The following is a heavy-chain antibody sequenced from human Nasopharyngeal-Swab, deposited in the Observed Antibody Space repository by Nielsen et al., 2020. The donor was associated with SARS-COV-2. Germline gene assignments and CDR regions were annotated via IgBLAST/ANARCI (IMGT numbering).Heavy chain of an antibody. CDR1: GGSFSGYY. CDR3: ARGFLSMAGLRLTVHFDY. CDR2: INHSGST. Sequence: LETLSLTCAVYGGSFSGYYWSWIRQPPGKGLEWIGEINHSGSTNYNPSLKSRVTISVDTSKNQFSLKLSSVTAADTAVYYCARGFLSMAGLRLTVHFDYWGQGTLVTVSS. J-gene: IGHJ4*02. D-gene: IGHD2/OR15-2a*01. V-gene: IGHV4-34*01.